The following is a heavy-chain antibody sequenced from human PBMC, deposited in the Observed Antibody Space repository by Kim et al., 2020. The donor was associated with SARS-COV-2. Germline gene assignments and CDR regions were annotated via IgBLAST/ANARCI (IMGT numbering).Heavy chain of an antibody. J-gene: IGHJ4*02. D-gene: IGHD4-17*01. CDR2: IYYSGST. Sequence: SETLSLTCTVSGGSISSYYWSWIRQPPGKGLEWIGYIYYSGSTNYNPSLKSRVTISVDTSKNQFSLKLSSVPAADTAVYYCARDGGPYGGNLDYWGQGTLVTVSS. V-gene: IGHV4-59*01. CDR1: GGSISSYY. CDR3: ARDGGPYGGNLDY.